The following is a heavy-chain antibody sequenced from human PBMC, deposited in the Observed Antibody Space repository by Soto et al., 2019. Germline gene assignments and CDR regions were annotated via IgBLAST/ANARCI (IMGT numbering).Heavy chain of an antibody. Sequence: PSETLSLTCAVYGGSFSGYYWSWIRQPPGKGLEWMGEINHSGSTNYNPSLKSRVTISVDTSKNQFSLKLSSVTAADTAVYYSARGDPYYDILTGYYPRTYYYGMDVWGQGTTVTVSS. D-gene: IGHD3-9*01. J-gene: IGHJ6*02. CDR2: INHSGST. V-gene: IGHV4-34*01. CDR3: ARGDPYYDILTGYYPRTYYYGMDV. CDR1: GGSFSGYY.